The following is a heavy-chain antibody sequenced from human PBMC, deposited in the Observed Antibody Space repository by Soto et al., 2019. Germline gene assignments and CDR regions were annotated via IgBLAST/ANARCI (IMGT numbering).Heavy chain of an antibody. CDR1: GGSFIGYY. Sequence: SETLSLTCTVHGGSFIGYYWSWIRQPPGKGLEWIGEINHSGDTNYNPSLKSRISISIDTSKNQFSLTVTSVTAADTALYYCATFNTVTSYFFESWGQGTLVTVSS. CDR3: ATFNTVTSYFFES. CDR2: INHSGDT. D-gene: IGHD4-17*01. J-gene: IGHJ4*01. V-gene: IGHV4-34*01.